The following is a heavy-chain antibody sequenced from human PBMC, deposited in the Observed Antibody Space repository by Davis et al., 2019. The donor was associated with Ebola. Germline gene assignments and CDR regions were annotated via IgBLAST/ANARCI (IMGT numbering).Heavy chain of an antibody. Sequence: MPSETLSLTCAVYGGSFSGYYWSWIRQPPGKGLEWIGEINHSGSTNYNPSLKSRVTISVDTSKNQFSLKLSSVTAADTAVYYCVRGSDAYKTGYWGQGTLVTVSS. J-gene: IGHJ4*02. V-gene: IGHV4-34*01. CDR3: VRGSDAYKTGY. D-gene: IGHD5-24*01. CDR2: INHSGST. CDR1: GGSFSGYY.